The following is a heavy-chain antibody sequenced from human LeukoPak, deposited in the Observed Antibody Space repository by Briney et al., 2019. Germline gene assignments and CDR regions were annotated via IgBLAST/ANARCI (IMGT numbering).Heavy chain of an antibody. CDR1: GASMSSDDYY. CDR3: TGVYSSLWYKWLDP. J-gene: IGHJ5*02. D-gene: IGHD4-11*01. V-gene: IGHV4-61*02. Sequence: SQTLSLTCTVSGASMSSDDYYWTWLRPPAGGGLEWIGRIFTSGFTDYNPSLRSRVTISLDTSKNQFSLDLSSVTAADTAVYFCTGVYSSLWYKWLDPWGQGTLVTVSS. CDR2: IFTSGFT.